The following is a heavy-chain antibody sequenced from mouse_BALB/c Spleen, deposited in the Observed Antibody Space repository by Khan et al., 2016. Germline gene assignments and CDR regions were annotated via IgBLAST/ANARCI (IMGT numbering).Heavy chain of an antibody. CDR3: AKAGGGAHYFDY. V-gene: IGHV9-1*02. J-gene: IGHJ2*01. CDR2: INTYTGEP. CDR1: GYTFTNYG. Sequence: QIQLVQSGPELKKPGETVKISCKAPGYTFTNYGMNWVKQAPGKGLKWMGWINTYTGEPTYADDFKGRFAFSLETSASTAYLQIHNLKSENMATYCCAKAGGGAHYFDYGGQGTTLTVSS.